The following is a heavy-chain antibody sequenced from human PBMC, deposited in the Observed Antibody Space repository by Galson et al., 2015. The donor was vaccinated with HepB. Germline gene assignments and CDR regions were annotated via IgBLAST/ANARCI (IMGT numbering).Heavy chain of an antibody. D-gene: IGHD5-24*01. CDR1: GLTVSINH. J-gene: IGHJ4*02. CDR3: ARVEMASYFLDC. Sequence: SLRLSCAASGLTVSINHMTWVRQAPGKGLEWVAVIHSGGGTYYADSVKGRFTISRDNSKNTMDLQMNSLRAEDTAVYYCARVEMASYFLDCWGQGTLVTVSS. V-gene: IGHV3-53*01. CDR2: IHSGGGT.